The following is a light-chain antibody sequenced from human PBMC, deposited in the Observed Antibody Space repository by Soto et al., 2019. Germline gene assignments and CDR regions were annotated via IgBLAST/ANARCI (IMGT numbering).Light chain of an antibody. Sequence: DIQMTQSPSSLSASVGDRVTITCQASLDISNYLNWYQQKPGKAPKLLIYDASNLETGVPSRFSGSGSGTDFTFTISSLQPVDIATYYCQQYDNLLSITFGQGTRLEIK. CDR3: QQYDNLLSIT. CDR1: LDISNY. CDR2: DAS. J-gene: IGKJ5*01. V-gene: IGKV1-33*01.